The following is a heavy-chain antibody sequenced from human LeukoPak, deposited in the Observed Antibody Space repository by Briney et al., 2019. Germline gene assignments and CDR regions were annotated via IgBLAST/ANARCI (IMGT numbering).Heavy chain of an antibody. Sequence: PSETLSLTCTVSGGSISSSSYYWGWIRQPPGKGLEWIGEINHSGSTNYNPSLKSRVTISVDTSKNQFSLKLSSVTAADTAVYYCARGSRGITMVRGVTKFDYWGQGTLVTVSS. V-gene: IGHV4-39*07. CDR1: GGSISSSSYY. J-gene: IGHJ4*02. D-gene: IGHD3-10*01. CDR3: ARGSRGITMVRGVTKFDY. CDR2: INHSGST.